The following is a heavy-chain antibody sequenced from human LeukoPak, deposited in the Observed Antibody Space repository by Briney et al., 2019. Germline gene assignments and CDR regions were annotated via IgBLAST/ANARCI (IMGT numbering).Heavy chain of an antibody. D-gene: IGHD3-10*01. CDR2: ISGNGGTT. V-gene: IGHV3-23*01. J-gene: IGHJ4*02. CDR3: ASYYYGAGGPGD. CDR1: GFTFISYS. Sequence: GGSLRLSCAASGFTFISYSMSWVRQAPGKGLEWVSGISGNGGTTHYADSVKGRFTISRDNSKNTLYLQMNRLRAEDTAVYYCASYYYGAGGPGDWGQGTLVTVSS.